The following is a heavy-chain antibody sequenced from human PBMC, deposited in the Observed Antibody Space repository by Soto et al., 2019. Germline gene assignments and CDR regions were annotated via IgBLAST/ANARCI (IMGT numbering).Heavy chain of an antibody. J-gene: IGHJ6*02. D-gene: IGHD2-15*01. CDR2: IYYGGRT. CDR3: ARATPYYYYGMDV. CDR1: GGSISSGGDY. V-gene: IGHV4-31*03. Sequence: QVQLQESGPGLVKPSQTLSLTCTVSGGSISSGGDYWSWIRQHPGKGLEWIGYIYYGGRTYYNPSLESRVTFSVDTSKNHFSLKLSSVTAADTAVYYCARATPYYYYGMDVWGQGTTVTVSS.